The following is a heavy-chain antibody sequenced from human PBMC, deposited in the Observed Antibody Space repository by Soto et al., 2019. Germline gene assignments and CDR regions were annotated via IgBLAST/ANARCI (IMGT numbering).Heavy chain of an antibody. D-gene: IGHD6-13*01. CDR2: ISGSGGST. Sequence: HPGGSLRLSCAASGFTFSSYAMSWVRQAPGKGLEWVSAISGSGGSTYYADSVKGRFTISRDNSKNTLYLQMNSLRAEDTAVYYCAKGFPLIAAAGPLPRDYYYYYGMDVWGQGTTVTVSS. CDR3: AKGFPLIAAAGPLPRDYYYYYGMDV. CDR1: GFTFSSYA. V-gene: IGHV3-23*01. J-gene: IGHJ6*02.